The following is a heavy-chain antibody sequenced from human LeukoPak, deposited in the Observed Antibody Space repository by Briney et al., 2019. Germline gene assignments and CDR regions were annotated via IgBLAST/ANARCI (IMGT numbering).Heavy chain of an antibody. Sequence: PGGSLRLSCAASGFTFSDFYMSWIRQTPEKGLEWVSYISSGSSTISYADSVKGRFTISRDNAKNSLYLQMHSLRVEDTALYYCARTRDCSSTTCYARFDYWGQGTLVTVSS. V-gene: IGHV3-11*01. CDR1: GFTFSDFY. CDR3: ARTRDCSSTTCYARFDY. D-gene: IGHD2-2*01. CDR2: ISSGSSTI. J-gene: IGHJ4*02.